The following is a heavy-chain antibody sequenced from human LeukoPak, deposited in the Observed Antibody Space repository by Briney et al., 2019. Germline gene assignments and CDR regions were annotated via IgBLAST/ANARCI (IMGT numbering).Heavy chain of an antibody. Sequence: VGSLRLSSAPSGFTFTRYTMNSVPDAPRKGLGCVSSIRISSSYIYYAESVKGRFTISRDNAKNSLYLQMNSLRAEDTAVYYCAREDCGEIVVVPAARNFDEGGEGTLLTLSS. CDR3: AREDCGEIVVVPAARNFDE. CDR2: IRISSSYI. V-gene: IGHV3-21*01. J-gene: IGHJ4*02. CDR1: GFTFTRYT. D-gene: IGHD2-2*01.